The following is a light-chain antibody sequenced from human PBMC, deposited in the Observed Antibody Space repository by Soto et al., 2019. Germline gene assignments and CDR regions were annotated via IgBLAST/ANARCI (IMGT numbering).Light chain of an antibody. J-gene: IGKJ2*01. CDR2: GAS. CDR3: HQFYNLPRT. V-gene: IGKV3-15*01. CDR1: QSVSSN. Sequence: EIVMTQSPATLSVSPGERATLSCRASQSVSSNLAWYQQKPGQAPRLLIYGASTRATGIPARFSGSGSGTEFTLTISSLQSEDFAVYYCHQFYNLPRTFGQGTKLEIK.